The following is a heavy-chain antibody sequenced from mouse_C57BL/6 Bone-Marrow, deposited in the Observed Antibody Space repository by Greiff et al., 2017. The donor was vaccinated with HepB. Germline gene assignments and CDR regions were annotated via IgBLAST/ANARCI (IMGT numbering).Heavy chain of an antibody. V-gene: IGHV1-52*01. CDR2: IDPSDSET. J-gene: IGHJ2*01. CDR1: GYTFTSYW. CDR3: ARSGIYDGYTLGFDY. D-gene: IGHD2-3*01. Sequence: QVQLQQPGAELVKPGASVKVSCKASGYTFTSYWMHWVKQRPGQGLEWIGNIDPSDSETHYNQKFEDKATLTVDKSSSTAYMQLSSLTSEDSAVYYCARSGIYDGYTLGFDYWGQGTTLTVSS.